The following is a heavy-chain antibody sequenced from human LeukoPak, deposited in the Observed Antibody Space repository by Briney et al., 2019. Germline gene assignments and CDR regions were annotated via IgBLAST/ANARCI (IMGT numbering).Heavy chain of an antibody. CDR3: ASLYCSRTSCYMDP. Sequence: SETLSLTCTVSGGSVSSGSYYWSWIRQPPGKGLEWIGYIYYSGSTNYNPSLKSRVTISVDTSKNQFSLKLSSVTAADTAVFYCASLYCSRTSCYMDPWGQGTLVTVSS. J-gene: IGHJ5*02. CDR2: IYYSGST. CDR1: GGSVSSGSYY. D-gene: IGHD2-2*02. V-gene: IGHV4-61*01.